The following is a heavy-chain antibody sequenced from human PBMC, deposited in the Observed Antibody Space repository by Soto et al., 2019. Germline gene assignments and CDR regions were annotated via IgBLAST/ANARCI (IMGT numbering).Heavy chain of an antibody. J-gene: IGHJ3*02. D-gene: IGHD4-17*01. Sequence: GGSLRLSCAASGFTFSSYSMNWVRQAPGKGLEWVSSISSSSSYIYYADSVKGRFTISRDNAKNSLYLQMNSLRAEDTAVYYCARDPSPVTTGKDAFDIWGQGTMVTVSS. CDR1: GFTFSSYS. V-gene: IGHV3-21*01. CDR2: ISSSSSYI. CDR3: ARDPSPVTTGKDAFDI.